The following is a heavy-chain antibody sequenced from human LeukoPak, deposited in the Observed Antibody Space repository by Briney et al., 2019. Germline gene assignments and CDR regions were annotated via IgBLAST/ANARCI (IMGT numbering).Heavy chain of an antibody. V-gene: IGHV3-74*01. D-gene: IGHD6-6*01. Sequence: PGGSLRLSCAASGFTFNSYWMHWVRQAPGKGLVWVSRINSDGSSTSYADSVKGRFTISRDNAKNTLYLQMNSLRAEDTAVYYCASPNPRIAARPYYYYYMDVWGKGTTVTVSS. CDR1: GFTFNSYW. J-gene: IGHJ6*03. CDR2: INSDGSST. CDR3: ASPNPRIAARPYYYYYMDV.